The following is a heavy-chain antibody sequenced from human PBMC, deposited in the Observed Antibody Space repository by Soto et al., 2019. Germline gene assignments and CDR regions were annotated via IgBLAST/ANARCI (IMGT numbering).Heavy chain of an antibody. D-gene: IGHD6-13*01. Sequence: QVQLVESGGGVVQPGTSLRLSCATSGFTFSSYGMYWVRQAPGKGLEWVAGVWYEGAKEYYADAVKGRFTISRDNSKNTPYWQMNSLRAEDTAIYYGAKDVGNSWSHDCDGWGQGTLVTVSS. CDR2: VWYEGAKE. V-gene: IGHV3-33*06. CDR3: AKDVGNSWSHDCDG. J-gene: IGHJ4*02. CDR1: GFTFSSYG.